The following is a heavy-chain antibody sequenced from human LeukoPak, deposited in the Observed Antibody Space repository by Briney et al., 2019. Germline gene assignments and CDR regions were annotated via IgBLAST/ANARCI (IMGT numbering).Heavy chain of an antibody. CDR1: AFTFSNYA. CDR2: ITNSGTNT. V-gene: IGHV3-23*01. J-gene: IGHJ4*02. D-gene: IGHD3-10*01. Sequence: GGSLRLSCTASAFTFSNYAMSWVRLAPGKGLEWVSAITNSGTNTYYTDSARGRFTISRDNSKSTLYLQMNSLRAEDTAIYYCAKEGTAGGAGYFDSWGQGTLVTVSS. CDR3: AKEGTAGGAGYFDS.